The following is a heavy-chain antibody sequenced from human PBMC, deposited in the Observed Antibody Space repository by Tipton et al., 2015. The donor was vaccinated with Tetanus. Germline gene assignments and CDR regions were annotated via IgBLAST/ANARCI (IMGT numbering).Heavy chain of an antibody. CDR3: AQREESLSQKLC. Sequence: SLRLSCAASGFTFKSYTMNWVRQAPGNGLEWVAAISGSRLTPYYADSVKGRFTISRDNSNNTVFLHLSSLRVEDTAVYYCAQREESLSQKLCWGQGTLVTVSS. J-gene: IGHJ4*02. V-gene: IGHV3-23*01. CDR2: ISGSRLTP. CDR1: GFTFKSYT. D-gene: IGHD1-1*01.